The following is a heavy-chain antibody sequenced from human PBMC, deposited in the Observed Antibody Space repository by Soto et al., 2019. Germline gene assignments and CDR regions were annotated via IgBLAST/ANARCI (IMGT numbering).Heavy chain of an antibody. V-gene: IGHV1-3*01. Sequence: VASVKVSCKASGYTFTSYAMHWVRQAPGQRLEWMGWINAGNGNTKYSQKFQGRVTITRDTSASTAYMELSSLRSEDTAVYYCARGRRWLQLVIDAFDIWGQGKMVTVSS. J-gene: IGHJ3*02. CDR1: GYTFTSYA. D-gene: IGHD5-12*01. CDR3: ARGRRWLQLVIDAFDI. CDR2: INAGNGNT.